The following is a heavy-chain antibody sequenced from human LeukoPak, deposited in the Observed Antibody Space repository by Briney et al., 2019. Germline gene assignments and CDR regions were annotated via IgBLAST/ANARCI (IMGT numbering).Heavy chain of an antibody. Sequence: SETLSLTCAVYGGSFSGYYCSWIRQPPGKGLEWIGEIHHSGSTSYNPSLKSRDAISVDTTKNQFSLKLSSVTAADTAVYYCARGGTRGDYGSGSSPVLREFDYWGQGTMVTVSS. D-gene: IGHD3-10*01. CDR2: IHHSGST. CDR3: ARGGTRGDYGSGSSPVLREFDY. V-gene: IGHV4-34*01. CDR1: GGSFSGYY. J-gene: IGHJ4*02.